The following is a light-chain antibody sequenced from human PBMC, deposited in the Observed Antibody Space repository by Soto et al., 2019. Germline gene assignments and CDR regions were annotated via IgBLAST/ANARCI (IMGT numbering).Light chain of an antibody. CDR2: LGS. J-gene: IGKJ2*01. CDR1: QSLLHSNGYNF. V-gene: IGKV2-28*01. CDR3: MQALQTPPYT. Sequence: DIVMTQSPLSPPVTPGEPASISCRSSQSLLHSNGYNFLDWYLQKPGQSPQLLIHLGSNRASGVPDRFSGSGSGTDFTLKISRVEAEDVGVYYCMQALQTPPYTFGQGTKVDIK.